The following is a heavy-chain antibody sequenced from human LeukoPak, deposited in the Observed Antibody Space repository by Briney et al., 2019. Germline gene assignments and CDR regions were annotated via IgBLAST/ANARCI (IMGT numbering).Heavy chain of an antibody. D-gene: IGHD5-18*01. Sequence: GGSLRLSCAASGFIFSNYWMAWVRQAPGKGLEGVANIKEDGSDKNYVDSVKGRFTISRDNAKNSLSLQMNSLRAEDTAVYYCARDAAYGYDRFDYWGQGTQVTVSS. CDR3: ARDAAYGYDRFDY. CDR2: IKEDGSDK. J-gene: IGHJ4*02. V-gene: IGHV3-7*01. CDR1: GFIFSNYW.